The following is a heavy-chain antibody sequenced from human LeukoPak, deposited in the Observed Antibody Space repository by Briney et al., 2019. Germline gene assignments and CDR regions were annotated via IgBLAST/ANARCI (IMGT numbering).Heavy chain of an antibody. J-gene: IGHJ4*02. V-gene: IGHV4-59*08. CDR2: IYYSGST. CDR3: VRRDNTGWNYFDY. Sequence: SETLSLTCTVFGVSINSHYWSWIRQSPGKGLEWIGDIYYSGSTKYNGYLKSRVTISVDTAKNHLSLRLSSVLAADTAIYYCVRRDNTGWNYFDYWGQGILVTVSS. CDR1: GVSINSHY. D-gene: IGHD6-19*01.